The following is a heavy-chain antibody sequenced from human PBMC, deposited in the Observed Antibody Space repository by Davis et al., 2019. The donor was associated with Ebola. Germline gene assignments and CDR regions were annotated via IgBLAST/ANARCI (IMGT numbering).Heavy chain of an antibody. CDR3: ARGHNSAHEY. CDR1: GYTFSGYN. V-gene: IGHV1-2*06. CDR2: IISNSGGT. J-gene: IGHJ4*02. Sequence: ASVKVSCKASGYTFSGYNMHWVRQAPGQGLEWMGRIISNSGGTNYAQKFQGRVTMTRDTSISTVYMELSSLRYDDTADYYCARGHNSAHEYWGQGTLVTVSS. D-gene: IGHD4-23*01.